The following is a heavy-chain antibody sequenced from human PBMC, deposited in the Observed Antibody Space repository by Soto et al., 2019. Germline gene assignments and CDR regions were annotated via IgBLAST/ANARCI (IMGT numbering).Heavy chain of an antibody. CDR2: IRSISSDI. CDR3: ARDNWFDP. J-gene: IGHJ5*02. V-gene: IGHV3-21*01. Sequence: EVQLVESGGGLVKPGGSLRLSCAASGFTFSDYTMNWVRQAPGKGREWVSSIRSISSDIYYADSVKGRFTISRDNAKNSLYLQMNSLRAEDTAVYYCARDNWFDPWGQGTLVTVSS. CDR1: GFTFSDYT.